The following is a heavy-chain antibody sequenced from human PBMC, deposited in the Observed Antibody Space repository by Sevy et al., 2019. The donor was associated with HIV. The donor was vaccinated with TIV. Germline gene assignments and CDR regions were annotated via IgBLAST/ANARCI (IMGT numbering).Heavy chain of an antibody. CDR2: IGGSGGST. CDR1: GFTFSSYA. CDR3: AKDFFLDGGGRVNHLVLFDH. J-gene: IGHJ4*02. V-gene: IGHV3-23*01. D-gene: IGHD2-15*01. Sequence: GGSLRLSCAASGFTFSSYAMTWVRQAPGKGLQWVSAIGGSGGSTFYADSVKGRFTIFSDTSKKTVYLQMNILRAEDTVIYYCAKDFFLDGGGRVNHLVLFDHWGQGTRVTVSS.